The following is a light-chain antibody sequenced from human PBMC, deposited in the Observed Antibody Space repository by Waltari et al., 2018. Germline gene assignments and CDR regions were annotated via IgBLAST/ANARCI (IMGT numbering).Light chain of an antibody. Sequence: QSALTQPASVSGSPGQSITISCSGSSSDIGNYNYVSWYQQLPGKAPKLIISEVTNRRSGISNRFYGSKSGNMASLTISGLQPDDEADYYCGSYTSTSSVVVFGGGTKLTVL. J-gene: IGLJ2*01. CDR1: SSDIGNYNY. CDR3: GSYTSTSSVVV. CDR2: EVT. V-gene: IGLV2-14*01.